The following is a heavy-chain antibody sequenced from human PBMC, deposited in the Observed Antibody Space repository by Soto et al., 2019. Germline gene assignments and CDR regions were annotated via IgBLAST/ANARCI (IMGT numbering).Heavy chain of an antibody. D-gene: IGHD2-2*01. V-gene: IGHV1-8*01. J-gene: IGHJ6*02. CDR1: GYTFTCYD. CDR3: ARRPGGDGSTPYYYYGMDF. Sequence: ASVKVSCKASGYTFTCYDIYWVRQATGQGLEWMGWMNPNSGNTGYAQKFQGRVTMTRNTSISTAYMELSSLRSEDTAVYYCARRPGGDGSTPYYYYGMDFWGQGSTVTVSS. CDR2: MNPNSGNT.